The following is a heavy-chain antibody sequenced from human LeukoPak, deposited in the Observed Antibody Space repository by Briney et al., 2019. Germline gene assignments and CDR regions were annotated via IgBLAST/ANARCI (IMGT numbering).Heavy chain of an antibody. Sequence: GASVKVSCKASGYTFTGYYMHWVRQAPGQGLEWMGWINPNSGNTGYAQKFQGRATMTRNTSISTAYMELSSLRSEDTAVYYCARGGAWFGEPWGIDYWGQGTLVTVSS. J-gene: IGHJ4*02. CDR3: ARGGAWFGEPWGIDY. V-gene: IGHV1-8*02. CDR2: INPNSGNT. CDR1: GYTFTGYY. D-gene: IGHD3-10*01.